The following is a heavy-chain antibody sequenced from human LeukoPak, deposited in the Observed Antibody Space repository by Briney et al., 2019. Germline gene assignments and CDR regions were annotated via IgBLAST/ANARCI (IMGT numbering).Heavy chain of an antibody. V-gene: IGHV3-15*01. J-gene: IGHJ4*02. D-gene: IGHD6-19*01. CDR1: GFAFSNAW. CDR3: TTDASYSSGWYQSYYFDY. Sequence: GGSLRLSCAASGFAFSNAWMSWVRQAPGKGLEWVGRIKSKTDGGTTDYAAPVKGRFTISRDDSKNTLYLQMNSLKTEDTAVYYCTTDASYSSGWYQSYYFDYWGQGTLVTVSS. CDR2: IKSKTDGGTT.